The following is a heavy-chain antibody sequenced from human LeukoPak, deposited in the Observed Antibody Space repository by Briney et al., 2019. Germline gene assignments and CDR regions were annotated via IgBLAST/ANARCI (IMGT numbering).Heavy chain of an antibody. CDR2: ISSTSSHT. J-gene: IGHJ4*02. V-gene: IGHV3-11*06. Sequence: PGGSLRLSCAASGFSFSDYYMSWIRQAPGGGLEWILYISSTSSHTNYADSVKDRFTISRDNSKNSLYLQMNRLRAEDTGVYYCSGRRDGLGDDHWGQGTLVTVSS. CDR1: GFSFSDYY. CDR3: SGRRDGLGDDH. D-gene: IGHD4-17*01.